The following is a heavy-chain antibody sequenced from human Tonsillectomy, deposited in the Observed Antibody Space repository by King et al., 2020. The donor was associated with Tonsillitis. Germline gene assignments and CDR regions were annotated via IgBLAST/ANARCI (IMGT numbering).Heavy chain of an antibody. J-gene: IGHJ3*02. D-gene: IGHD2-2*01. V-gene: IGHV4-31*03. CDR2: IYYSGST. CDR3: ARGGDTAEGPVAMGAFDI. CDR1: GGSISSGGYY. Sequence: VQLQESGPGLVKPSETLSLTCTVSGGSISSGGYYWSWIRQHPGKGLEWIGYIYYSGSTYYTPSLKSRVTISVDRSKNQFSLKLRSVTAADTAVHYCARGGDTAEGPVAMGAFDIWGQGTMVTVSS.